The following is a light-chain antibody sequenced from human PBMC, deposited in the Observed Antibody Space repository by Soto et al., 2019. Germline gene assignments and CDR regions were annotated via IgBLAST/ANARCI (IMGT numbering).Light chain of an antibody. J-gene: IGLJ2*01. Sequence: QSVLTQPHSASGTPGQRVTISCSGSSSNIGSNTVNWYQQLPGTAPKLLIYSNNQRPSGVPDRFSGSKSGTSASLAISGLQSEDEAVYYCAAWDDSLNGRVFGGGTKVTVL. CDR1: SSNIGSNT. CDR2: SNN. CDR3: AAWDDSLNGRV. V-gene: IGLV1-44*01.